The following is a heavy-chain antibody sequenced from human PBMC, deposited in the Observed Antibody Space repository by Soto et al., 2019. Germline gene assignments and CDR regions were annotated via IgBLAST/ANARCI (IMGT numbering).Heavy chain of an antibody. J-gene: IGHJ6*02. V-gene: IGHV6-1*01. CDR2: TYYRSKWYN. CDR1: GDSVSSNRAA. Sequence: SQTLSLTCAISGDSVSSNRAAWNWIRQSPSRGLEWLGRTYYRSKWYNDYAVSVKSRITIKPDTSKNQFSLQLNSVTPEDTAVYYCAGETDTIFGVVLMYYGMDVWGQGTTVTVSS. D-gene: IGHD3-3*01. CDR3: AGETDTIFGVVLMYYGMDV.